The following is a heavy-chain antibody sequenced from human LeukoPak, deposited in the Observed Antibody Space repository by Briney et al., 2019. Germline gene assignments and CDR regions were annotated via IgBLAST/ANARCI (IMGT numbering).Heavy chain of an antibody. CDR1: GYTFTSYG. CDR2: ISAYNGNT. D-gene: IGHD2-2*02. CDR3: ARDAWDIVVVPAAITPEQYFDY. V-gene: IGHV1-18*01. J-gene: IGHJ4*02. Sequence: ASVKVSCKASGYTFTSYGISWVRQAPGQGLEWMGWISAYNGNTNYAQKLQGRVTMTTDTSTSTAYMELRSLRSDDTAVYYCARDAWDIVVVPAAITPEQYFDYWGQGTLVTVSS.